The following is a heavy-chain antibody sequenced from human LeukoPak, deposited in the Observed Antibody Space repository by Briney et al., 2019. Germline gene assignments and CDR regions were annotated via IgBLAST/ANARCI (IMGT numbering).Heavy chain of an antibody. CDR2: ISSSGSTI. D-gene: IGHD3-10*02. CDR1: EFTFSSYG. V-gene: IGHV3-48*04. Sequence: HPGGSLRLSCAASEFTFSSYGMHWVRQAPGKGLEWVSYISSSGSTIYYADSVKGRFTISRDNAKNSLYLQMNSLRAEDTAVYYCAELGITMIGGVWGKGTTVTISS. CDR3: AELGITMIGGV. J-gene: IGHJ6*04.